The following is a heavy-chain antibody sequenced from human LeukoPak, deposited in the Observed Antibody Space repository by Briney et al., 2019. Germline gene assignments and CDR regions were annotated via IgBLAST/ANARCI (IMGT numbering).Heavy chain of an antibody. D-gene: IGHD6-13*01. V-gene: IGHV1-69*05. J-gene: IGHJ4*02. CDR3: ARATSIAAAGDFDY. CDR1: GGTFSSYA. CDR2: IIPIFGTA. Sequence: AASVKVSCKASGGTFSSYAISWVRQAPGQGLEWMGGIIPIFGTANYAQKFQGRVTITTDESTSTAYMELSSLRSEDTAVYYCARATSIAAAGDFDYWGQGTLVTVSS.